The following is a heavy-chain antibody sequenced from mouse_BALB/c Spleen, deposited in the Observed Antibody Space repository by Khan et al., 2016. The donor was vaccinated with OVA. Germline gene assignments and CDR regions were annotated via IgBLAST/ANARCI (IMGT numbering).Heavy chain of an antibody. CDR1: GFTFSSYA. CDR2: ISSGGSYT. Sequence: EVQLVESGGGLVKPGGSLKLSCAASGFTFSSYAMSWVRQIPERRLEWVATISSGGSYTYYPDSVKGRFTISRDNARNTLYVQMSSLRSEDTAIYYCVRTACGYFDYWGQGTTLTVSS. J-gene: IGHJ2*01. V-gene: IGHV5-9-3*01. D-gene: IGHD1-2*01. CDR3: VRTACGYFDY.